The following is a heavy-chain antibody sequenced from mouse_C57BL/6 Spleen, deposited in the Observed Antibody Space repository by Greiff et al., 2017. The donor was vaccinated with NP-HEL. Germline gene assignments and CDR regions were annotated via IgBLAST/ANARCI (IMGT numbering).Heavy chain of an antibody. V-gene: IGHV1-53*01. CDR1: GYTFTSYW. Sequence: QVQLKQPGTELVKPGASVKLSCKASGYTFTSYWMHWVKQRPGQGLEWIGNINPSNGGTTYNEKFKSKATLTVDKSSSTAYMQLSSLTSEDSAVYYCARPMGVTSWFAYWGQGTLVTVSA. D-gene: IGHD2-3*01. CDR2: INPSNGGT. CDR3: ARPMGVTSWFAY. J-gene: IGHJ3*01.